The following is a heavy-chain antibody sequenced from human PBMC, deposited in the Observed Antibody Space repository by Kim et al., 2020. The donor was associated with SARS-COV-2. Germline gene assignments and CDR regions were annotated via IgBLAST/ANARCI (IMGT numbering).Heavy chain of an antibody. Sequence: GGSLRLSCRTSGFTFGEYAMSWFRQAPGKGLEWVGFIRGKAYGGTTEYAASVEGRFTISRDDSKSIAYLQMNSLETGDTAVYYCTRAKIPAAGVCGYSYGMGVYWGQGTLVTVSS. J-gene: IGHJ4*02. V-gene: IGHV3-49*03. CDR2: IRGKAYGGTT. D-gene: IGHD5-18*01. CDR1: GFTFGEYA. CDR3: TRAKIPAAGVCGYSYGMGVY.